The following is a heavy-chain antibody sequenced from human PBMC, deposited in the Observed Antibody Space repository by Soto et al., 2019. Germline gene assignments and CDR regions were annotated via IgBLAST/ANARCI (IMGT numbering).Heavy chain of an antibody. Sequence: PGGSLRLSYAASGFTFSSYAMSWVRQAPGKGLEWVSAISGSGGSTYYADSVKGRFTISRDNSKNTLYLQMNSLRAEDTAVYYCAKRRRGDSSGLGGSDYWGQGTLVTVSS. V-gene: IGHV3-23*01. J-gene: IGHJ4*02. CDR1: GFTFSSYA. CDR2: ISGSGGST. D-gene: IGHD3-22*01. CDR3: AKRRRGDSSGLGGSDY.